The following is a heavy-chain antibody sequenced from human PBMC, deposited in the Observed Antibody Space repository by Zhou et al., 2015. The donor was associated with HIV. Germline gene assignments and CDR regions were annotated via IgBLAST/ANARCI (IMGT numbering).Heavy chain of an antibody. V-gene: IGHV3-48*01. CDR2: ISSSSSTI. J-gene: IGHJ3*02. CDR3: ARDRKRDRGGVFDI. CDR1: GFTFSSYS. Sequence: EVQLVESGGGLVQPGGSLRLSCAASGFTFSSYSMNWVRQAPGKGLEWVSYISSSSSTIYYADSVKGRFTISRDNAKNSLYLQMNSLRAEDTAVYYCARDRKRDRGGVFDIWGQGTMVTVSS. D-gene: IGHD3-10*01.